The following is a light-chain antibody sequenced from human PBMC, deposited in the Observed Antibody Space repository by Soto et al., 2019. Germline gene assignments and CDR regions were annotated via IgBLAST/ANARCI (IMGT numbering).Light chain of an antibody. J-gene: IGLJ1*01. Sequence: SVLTQPPSVSAAPGQKVTISCSGSSSSIGGNSVSWYQQLPGTAPKLLIYDDDKRPSGIPDRFSGSKSGTSATLGITGFQTGDEADYYCGSWDSSLSAYVFATGTKV. CDR1: SSSIGGNS. CDR2: DDD. CDR3: GSWDSSLSAYV. V-gene: IGLV1-51*01.